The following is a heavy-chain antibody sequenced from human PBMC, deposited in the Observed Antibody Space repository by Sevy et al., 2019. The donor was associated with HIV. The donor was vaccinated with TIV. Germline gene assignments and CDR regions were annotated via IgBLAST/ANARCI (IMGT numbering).Heavy chain of an antibody. CDR1: GYSYTSDW. V-gene: IGHV5-51*01. Sequence: GESLKISCKGSGYSYTSDWIGWVRQMPGKGLEWMGIIYPGDSDTRYSPSFQGQVTISADKSISTAYLQWSSLKASDTAMYYCASMRYISSSSPWFDPWGQGTLVTVSS. CDR3: ASMRYISSSSPWFDP. J-gene: IGHJ5*02. CDR2: IYPGDSDT. D-gene: IGHD6-6*01.